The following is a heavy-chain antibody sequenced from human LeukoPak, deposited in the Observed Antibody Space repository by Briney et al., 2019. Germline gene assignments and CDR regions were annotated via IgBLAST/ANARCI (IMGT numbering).Heavy chain of an antibody. CDR2: IYYSGST. J-gene: IGHJ4*02. CDR3: ARERHSSGYPLTFDY. D-gene: IGHD3-22*01. CDR1: GGSISSGGYY. Sequence: PSETLSLTCTVSGGSISSGGYYWSWIRQPPGKGLEWIGYIYYSGSTYYNPSLKSRVTISVDTSKNQFSLKLSSVTAADTAVYYCARERHSSGYPLTFDYWGQGTLVTVSS. V-gene: IGHV4-31*03.